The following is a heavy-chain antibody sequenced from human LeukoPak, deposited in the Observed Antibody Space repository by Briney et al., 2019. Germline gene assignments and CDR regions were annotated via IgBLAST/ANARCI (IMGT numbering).Heavy chain of an antibody. CDR2: IIPIFGTA. CDR3: ASIYSSSWYVGLNWFDP. CDR1: GYTFTGYY. D-gene: IGHD6-13*01. J-gene: IGHJ5*02. Sequence: SVKVSCKASGYTFTGYYMHWVRQAPGQGLEWMGGIIPIFGTANYAQKFQSRVTITADESTSTAYMELSSLRSEDTAVYYCASIYSSSWYVGLNWFDPWGQGTLVTVSS. V-gene: IGHV1-69*13.